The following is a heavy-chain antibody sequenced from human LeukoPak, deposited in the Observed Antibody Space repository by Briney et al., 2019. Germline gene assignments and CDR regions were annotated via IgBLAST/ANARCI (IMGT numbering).Heavy chain of an antibody. D-gene: IGHD1/OR15-1a*01. CDR3: ARKPIINNAWYYFDY. CDR1: GGSVGSGTYY. CDR2: VYCSGSA. V-gene: IGHV4-39*07. J-gene: IGHJ4*02. Sequence: SETLSLTCTVSGGSVGSGTYYWSWIRQSPGKGLEWIGNVYCSGSAYYNPSLKSRVTMSVDTSKNQFSLKLSSVTAADTDVYYCARKPIINNAWYYFDYWGQGTLVTVSS.